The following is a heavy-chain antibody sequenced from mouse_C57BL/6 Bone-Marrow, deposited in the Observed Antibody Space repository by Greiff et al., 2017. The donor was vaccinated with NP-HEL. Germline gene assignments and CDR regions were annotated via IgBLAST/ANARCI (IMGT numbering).Heavy chain of an antibody. Sequence: EVQLQQSGTVLARPGASVKMSCKTSGYTFTSYWMHWVKQRPGQGLEWIGAIYPGNSDTSYNQKFKGKAQLTAVTSASTAYMELSSLTNEDSAVYYCTYDYDLAWFAYWGQGTLVTVSA. CDR1: GYTFTSYW. CDR2: IYPGNSDT. CDR3: TYDYDLAWFAY. J-gene: IGHJ3*01. D-gene: IGHD2-4*01. V-gene: IGHV1-5*01.